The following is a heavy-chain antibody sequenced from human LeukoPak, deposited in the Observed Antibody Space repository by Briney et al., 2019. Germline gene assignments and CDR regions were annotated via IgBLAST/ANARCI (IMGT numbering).Heavy chain of an antibody. D-gene: IGHD6-19*01. J-gene: IGHJ6*02. CDR2: ISGSGGST. Sequence: GGSLRLSCAASGFTFSGYAMSWVRPAPGKGLEWVSAISGSGGSTYYAHPVKGRFTISRDNSKNTLYLQMNSLRAEDTAVYYCARSTGIAVAGTEVYYYGMDVWGQGTTVTVSS. CDR3: ARSTGIAVAGTEVYYYGMDV. V-gene: IGHV3-23*01. CDR1: GFTFSGYA.